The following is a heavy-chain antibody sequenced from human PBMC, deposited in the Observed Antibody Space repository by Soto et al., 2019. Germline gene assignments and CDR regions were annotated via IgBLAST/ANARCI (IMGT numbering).Heavy chain of an antibody. CDR2: IYYSGST. CDR3: ARDGDGYNY. J-gene: IGHJ4*02. D-gene: IGHD5-12*01. CDR1: GGSVSSGSYY. Sequence: SETLSLTCTVSGGSVSSGSYYWIWIRQPPGKGLEWIGYIYYSGSTNYNPSLKSRVTISADTSKNQFSLKLSSVTAADTAVYYCARDGDGYNYWGQGTLVTVSS. V-gene: IGHV4-61*01.